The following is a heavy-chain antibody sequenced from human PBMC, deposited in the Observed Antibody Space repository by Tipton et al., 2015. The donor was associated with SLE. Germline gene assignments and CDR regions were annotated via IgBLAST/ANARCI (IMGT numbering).Heavy chain of an antibody. CDR3: AKDRPDTVTTYYYYYYGMDV. J-gene: IGHJ6*02. CDR1: GFTFGHYA. D-gene: IGHD4-11*01. Sequence: SLRLSCAASGFTFGHYAMSWVRQAPGKGLEWVSTMSASGALTYYADSVKGRFTISRDNSKSTLYLQMNSLRAEDTAVYYCAKDRPDTVTTYYYYYYGMDVWGQGTTVTVSS. CDR2: MSASGALT. V-gene: IGHV3-23*01.